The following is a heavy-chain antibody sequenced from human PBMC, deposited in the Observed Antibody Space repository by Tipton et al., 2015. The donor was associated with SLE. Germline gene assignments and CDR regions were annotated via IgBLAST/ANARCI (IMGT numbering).Heavy chain of an antibody. CDR3: ARGYTPDGFEL. J-gene: IGHJ3*01. CDR1: GGSISSRNW. CDR2: IFHRGTT. V-gene: IGHV4-4*02. D-gene: IGHD5-18*01. Sequence: TLSLTCAVSGGSISSRNWWSWVRQSPGKGLEWIGEIFHRGTTNYNPSLKSRVSISVDTSNNQFSLKLNSVTAADAAVYYCARGYTPDGFELWGPGTMVTVSS.